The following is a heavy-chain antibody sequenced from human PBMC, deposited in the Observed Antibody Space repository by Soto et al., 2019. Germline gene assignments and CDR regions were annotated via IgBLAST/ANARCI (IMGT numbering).Heavy chain of an antibody. V-gene: IGHV3-74*01. J-gene: IGHJ4*02. CDR2: INPDGGST. CDR1: GFTFSTYW. CDR3: ARDPPGIGIEF. D-gene: IGHD1-1*01. Sequence: GGSLRLSCAASGFTFSTYWMHWVRQAPGKGLVWVSRINPDGGSTAYADSVKGRFTMSRDSARNTLYLHMISLRVEDTAVYYCARDPPGIGIEFWGQGTLVTVSS.